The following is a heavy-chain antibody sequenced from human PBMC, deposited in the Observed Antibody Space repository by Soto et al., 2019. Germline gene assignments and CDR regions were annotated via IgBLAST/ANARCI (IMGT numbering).Heavy chain of an antibody. V-gene: IGHV1-45*02. Sequence: QLQLVQSGAEVKKTGSTVTVSCKALGNTFTYRYLHWVRQAPGQALEWMGWITPFSGDVHYAQKLQGGVTITRDRSINTAYMRMSSLRSEDTAVYYCASGGAGSGPFTWELPDHWGQGTLVTVSS. D-gene: IGHD1-26*01. J-gene: IGHJ4*02. CDR1: GNTFTYRY. CDR3: ASGGAGSGPFTWELPDH. CDR2: ITPFSGDV.